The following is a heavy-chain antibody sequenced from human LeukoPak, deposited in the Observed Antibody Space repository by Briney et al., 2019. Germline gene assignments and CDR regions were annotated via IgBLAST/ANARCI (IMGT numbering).Heavy chain of an antibody. Sequence: SVKVSCKVSGNTFTDLSMNWVRQAPGKGLEWMGGFDPEDVETIYAQKFQGRVTMTEDTSTATAYMELSSLRPDDTAVYYCATDFYRGRQFDYWGQGTLVADSS. CDR3: ATDFYRGRQFDY. V-gene: IGHV1-24*01. CDR2: FDPEDVET. D-gene: IGHD2/OR15-2a*01. J-gene: IGHJ4*02. CDR1: GNTFTDLS.